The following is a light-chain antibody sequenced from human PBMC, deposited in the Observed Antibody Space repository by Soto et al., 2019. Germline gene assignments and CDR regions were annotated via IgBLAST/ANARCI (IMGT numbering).Light chain of an antibody. Sequence: QSALTQPASVSGSPGQSITISCTGTHSDIGNYNYVSWYQHLPGKAPKLMIYDVGSRPSGVSSRFSGSKSGNTASLAISGLQAEDEADYYCSSYREDHPRFYVFGTGTKLTVL. V-gene: IGLV2-14*03. CDR3: SSYREDHPRFYV. J-gene: IGLJ1*01. CDR2: DVG. CDR1: HSDIGNYNY.